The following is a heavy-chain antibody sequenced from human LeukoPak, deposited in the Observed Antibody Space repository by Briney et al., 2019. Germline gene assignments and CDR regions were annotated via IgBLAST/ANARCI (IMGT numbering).Heavy chain of an antibody. V-gene: IGHV4-59*13. CDR3: ARQPAASYYYYYGMDV. CDR1: VGSFSGSY. J-gene: IGHJ6*02. D-gene: IGHD2-2*01. CDR2: IYYSGST. Sequence: PSETLSFTGPVPVGSFSGSYGGWFRHPPGRGLKWMGFIYYSGSTNYNPSLKSRVTISVDTSKNQFSLKLSSVTAADTAVYYCARQPAASYYYYYGMDVWGQGTTVTVSS.